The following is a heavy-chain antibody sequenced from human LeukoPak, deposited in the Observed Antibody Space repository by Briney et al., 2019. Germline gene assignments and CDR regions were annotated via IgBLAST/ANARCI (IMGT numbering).Heavy chain of an antibody. V-gene: IGHV3-23*01. J-gene: IGHJ3*02. CDR1: GFTFSSYS. CDR3: AKGRWGLTINNFDI. Sequence: PEGSLRLSCAASGFTFSSYSMNWVRQAPGKGLEWVSVISDRGDSTHYADSVKGRFTISRDSSKNTLYLQMNSLRGEDTAVYYCAKGRWGLTINNFDIWGQGTMVTVSS. D-gene: IGHD3-9*01. CDR2: ISDRGDST.